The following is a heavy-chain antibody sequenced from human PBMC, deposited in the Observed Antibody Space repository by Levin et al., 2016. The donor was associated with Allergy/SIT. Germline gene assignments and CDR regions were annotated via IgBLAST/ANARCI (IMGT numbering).Heavy chain of an antibody. J-gene: IGHJ5*02. Sequence: KVSCKGSGNKFSNYWIAWVRQMPGKGLEWMGIISPSDSDTQYSPSFEGQVTISADKYISTVYLQWTSLKTSDTAMYYCVRRARWVEQERDDWFDPWGQGTLVTVSS. D-gene: IGHD1-1*01. CDR1: GNKFSNYW. V-gene: IGHV5-51*01. CDR3: VRRARWVEQERDDWFDP. CDR2: ISPSDSDT.